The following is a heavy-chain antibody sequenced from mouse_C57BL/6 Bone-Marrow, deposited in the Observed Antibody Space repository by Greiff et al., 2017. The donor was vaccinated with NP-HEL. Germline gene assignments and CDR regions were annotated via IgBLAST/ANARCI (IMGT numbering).Heavy chain of an antibody. J-gene: IGHJ3*01. CDR1: GYTFTDYY. CDR3: ARTGGISYPAWFAY. D-gene: IGHD1-1*01. CDR2: INPNNGGT. V-gene: IGHV1-26*01. Sequence: EVQLQQSGPELVKPGASVKISCKASGYTFTDYYMNWVKQSHGKSLEWIGDINPNNGGTSYNQKFKGKATLTVDKSSSTAYMALRSLTSEDSAVYYCARTGGISYPAWFAYWGQGTLVTVSA.